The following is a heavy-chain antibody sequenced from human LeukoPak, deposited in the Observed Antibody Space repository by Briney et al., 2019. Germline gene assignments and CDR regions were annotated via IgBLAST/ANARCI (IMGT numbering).Heavy chain of an antibody. V-gene: IGHV3-23*01. CDR2: IIASGGTT. J-gene: IGHJ4*02. D-gene: IGHD3-10*01. CDR1: GFTFDDYA. CDR3: VKGAGGSYGFYYFDY. Sequence: GRSLRLSCAASGFTFDDYAMHWVRQAPGKGLEWVSSIIASGGTTYYADPVKGRFTISRDNSKNTVYLQMNTLRAEDTAVYYCVKGAGGSYGFYYFDYWGQGALVTVSS.